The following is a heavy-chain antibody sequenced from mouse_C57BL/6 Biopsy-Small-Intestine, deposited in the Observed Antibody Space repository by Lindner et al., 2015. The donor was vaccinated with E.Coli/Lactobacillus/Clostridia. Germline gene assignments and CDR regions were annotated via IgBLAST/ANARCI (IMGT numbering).Heavy chain of an antibody. CDR2: ISAYNGNS. Sequence: SVKVSCKASGYSFASYTISWVRQAPGQGLQWMGWISAYNGNSNYAQNLQGRVTMTTDTSTTTAYMELRSLRSDDTAIYYCARVAITVAGSIRYDYWGQGTLVTVSS. V-gene: IGHV1-66*01. CDR3: ARVAITVAGSIRYDY. J-gene: IGHJ4*01. D-gene: IGHD1-1*02. CDR1: GYSFASYT.